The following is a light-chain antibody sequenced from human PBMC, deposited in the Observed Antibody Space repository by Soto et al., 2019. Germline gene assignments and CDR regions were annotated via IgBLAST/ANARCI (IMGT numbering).Light chain of an antibody. CDR2: DAS. J-gene: IGKJ3*01. CDR3: QHYGTSAL. Sequence: EIGWTQSPGTLSLSPGERATLSCLASQSVSSSYLAWYQQKPGQAPRLLIYDASRATGIPDRFSASGSGTDFTLTITRLEPEDFAVYYCQHYGTSALFGPGTKVEI. V-gene: IGKV3-20*01. CDR1: QSVSSSY.